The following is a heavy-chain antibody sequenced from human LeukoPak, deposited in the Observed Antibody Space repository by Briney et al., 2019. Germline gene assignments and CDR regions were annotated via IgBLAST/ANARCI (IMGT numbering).Heavy chain of an antibody. Sequence: PGRSLRLSCAASGFTFSSYGMHWVRQAPGKGLEWVAVISYDGSNKYYADSVKGRFTISRDNSKNTLYLQMNSLRAEDTAVYYCARVEVATHDYWGQGTLVTVSS. D-gene: IGHD5-24*01. J-gene: IGHJ4*02. CDR1: GFTFSSYG. V-gene: IGHV3-30*03. CDR2: ISYDGSNK. CDR3: ARVEVATHDY.